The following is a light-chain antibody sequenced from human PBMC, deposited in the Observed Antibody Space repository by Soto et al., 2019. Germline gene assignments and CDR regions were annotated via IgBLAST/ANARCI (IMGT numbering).Light chain of an antibody. Sequence: IQMTQSPSTLSGSVGDRVTITCRASQGVSTWLAWYQHKPGQAPKLLIYEASKLQSGVQSRFSASGSVRDFTLTITSLQPEDSATYYCQQYYDFRTFGQGTKVEI. CDR2: EAS. CDR3: QQYYDFRT. CDR1: QGVSTW. V-gene: IGKV1-5*03. J-gene: IGKJ1*01.